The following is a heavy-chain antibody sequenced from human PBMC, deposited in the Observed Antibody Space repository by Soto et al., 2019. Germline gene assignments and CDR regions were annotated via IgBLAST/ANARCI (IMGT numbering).Heavy chain of an antibody. CDR3: ARIVAAIADSFDI. D-gene: IGHD5-12*01. CDR2: IDWDDAK. CDR1: GFSLTTSGMC. J-gene: IGHJ3*02. Sequence: SGPNRVNPTQTLTLTGTFAGFSLTTSGMCMSWIRQPPGKALEWLARIDWDDAKYYSTSLRTRLTISKDTSKNQVVLTMTNMDPVDTATYYCARIVAAIADSFDIWGQGTMVTVSS. V-gene: IGHV2-70*11.